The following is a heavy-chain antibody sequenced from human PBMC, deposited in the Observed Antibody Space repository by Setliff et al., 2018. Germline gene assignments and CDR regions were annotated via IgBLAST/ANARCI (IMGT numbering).Heavy chain of an antibody. CDR2: IIPIFGTT. CDR1: RGTFSSYG. CDR3: ARERGDIVSTTSYYYYMDV. Sequence: SVKVSCKASRGTFSSYGITWVRQAPGQGLEWMGGIIPIFGTTDYAQKFQGRVTITTDESTSTAYMEMSSLRSEDTAVYYCARERGDIVSTTSYYYYMDVWGKWTTVTVSS. D-gene: IGHD5-12*01. V-gene: IGHV1-69*05. J-gene: IGHJ6*03.